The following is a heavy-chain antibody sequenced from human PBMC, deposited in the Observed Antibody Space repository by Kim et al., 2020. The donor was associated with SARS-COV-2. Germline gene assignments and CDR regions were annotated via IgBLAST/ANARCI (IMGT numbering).Heavy chain of an antibody. CDR1: GDSIGSYS. Sequence: SETLSLTCSVSGDSIGSYSWSWIRQSAEKGLEWVGRFYPSGTTTYNPSLKGRITLSLDRANNQFSLRLRSVTAADTALYYCARVSRSYNAFDIWGQGTTVTVSS. CDR3: ARVSRSYNAFDI. J-gene: IGHJ3*02. V-gene: IGHV4-4*07. CDR2: FYPSGTT. D-gene: IGHD3-10*01.